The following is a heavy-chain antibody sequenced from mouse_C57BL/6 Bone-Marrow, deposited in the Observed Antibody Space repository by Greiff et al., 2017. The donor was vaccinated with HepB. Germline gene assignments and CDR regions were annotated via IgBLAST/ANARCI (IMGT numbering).Heavy chain of an antibody. CDR3: ARMNFGYGNYEGYYFDY. CDR2: IYLGSGST. Sequence: VQLQQPGAELVKPGASVKMSCKASGYTLTSYWITWVKQRPGQGIEWIGDIYLGSGSTNYNEKLKSKATLTVATSSSTAYMQFSTLTSEDSAVYYCARMNFGYGNYEGYYFDYWGQGTTLTVSS. D-gene: IGHD2-1*01. CDR1: GYTLTSYW. J-gene: IGHJ2*01. V-gene: IGHV1-55*01.